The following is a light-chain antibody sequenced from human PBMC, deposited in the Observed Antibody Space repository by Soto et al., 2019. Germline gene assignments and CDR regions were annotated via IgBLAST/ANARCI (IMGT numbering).Light chain of an antibody. CDR3: QQYKNWPPLN. CDR2: GAF. CDR1: QSVSYN. J-gene: IGKJ4*01. Sequence: EIVMTQSPATLSVSPGETATLSCRASQSVSYNLAWSQQKPGQGPRLLIYGAFSRATGIPARFSGSGSGTEFTLTISSLQSEDVAFYYCQQYKNWPPLNVGGGTKVEIK. V-gene: IGKV3-15*01.